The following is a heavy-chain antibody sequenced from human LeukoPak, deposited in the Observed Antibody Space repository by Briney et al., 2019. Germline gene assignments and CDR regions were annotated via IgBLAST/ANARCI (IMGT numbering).Heavy chain of an antibody. CDR3: ARVSDSSGTIDY. CDR1: GYTVTGYY. Sequence: GASVKVSCKASGYTVTGYYIHWVRQAPGQGLEWMGIINPSGGSTSYAQKFQGRVTMTRDTSTSTVYMELSSLRSEDTAVYYCARVSDSSGTIDYWGQGTLVTVSS. D-gene: IGHD3-22*01. CDR2: INPSGGST. J-gene: IGHJ4*02. V-gene: IGHV1-46*01.